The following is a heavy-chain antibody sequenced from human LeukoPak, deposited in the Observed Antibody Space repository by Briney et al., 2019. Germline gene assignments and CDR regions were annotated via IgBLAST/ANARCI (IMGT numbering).Heavy chain of an antibody. Sequence: PSEALSLTCTVSGGSISSYYWSWIRQPPGKGLEWIGYIYYSGSTNYNPSLKSRVTISVDTSKNQFSLKLSSVTAADTAVYYCARARYSGGYYVDAFDIWGQGTMVTVSS. V-gene: IGHV4-59*01. CDR1: GGSISSYY. CDR3: ARARYSGGYYVDAFDI. J-gene: IGHJ3*02. CDR2: IYYSGST. D-gene: IGHD3-22*01.